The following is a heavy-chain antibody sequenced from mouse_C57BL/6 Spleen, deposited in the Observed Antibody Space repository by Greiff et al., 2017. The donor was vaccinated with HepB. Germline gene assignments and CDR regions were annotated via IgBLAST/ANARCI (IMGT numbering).Heavy chain of an antibody. CDR2: IDPSDSYT. CDR1: GYTFTSYW. V-gene: IGHV1-69*01. D-gene: IGHD3-2*02. J-gene: IGHJ2*01. CDR3: ARSRQLRPYYFDY. Sequence: QVQLQQSGAELVMPGASVKLSCKASGYTFTSYWMHWVKQRPGQGLEWIGEIDPSDSYTNYNQKFKGKSTLTVDKSSSTAYMQLSSLTSEDSAVYYCARSRQLRPYYFDYWGQGTTLTVSS.